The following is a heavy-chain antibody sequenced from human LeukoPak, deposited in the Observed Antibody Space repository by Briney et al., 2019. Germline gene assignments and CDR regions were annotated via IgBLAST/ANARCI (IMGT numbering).Heavy chain of an antibody. D-gene: IGHD3-10*01. Sequence: GESLKISCKGSGYSFTSYWIGWVRQMPGKGLEWVGIIYPGDSDTRYSPSFQGQVTISADKSISTAYLQWSSLKASDTAMYYCARLYGSGSYYNPLGYWGQGTLVTVSS. J-gene: IGHJ4*02. CDR2: IYPGDSDT. V-gene: IGHV5-51*01. CDR3: ARLYGSGSYYNPLGY. CDR1: GYSFTSYW.